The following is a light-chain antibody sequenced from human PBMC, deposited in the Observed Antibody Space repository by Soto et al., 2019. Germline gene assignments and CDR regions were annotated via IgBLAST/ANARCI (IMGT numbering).Light chain of an antibody. CDR2: GAS. Sequence: EIVLTQSPGTLSLSPGERATLSCRASQSVSSNYLAWYQQKPGQAPRLLIYGASSRATGIPDRFSGSGSGTDFTLTISRLEPQDFAVYSCQQYGSSPITFGQGTRLEIK. V-gene: IGKV3-20*01. J-gene: IGKJ5*01. CDR1: QSVSSNY. CDR3: QQYGSSPIT.